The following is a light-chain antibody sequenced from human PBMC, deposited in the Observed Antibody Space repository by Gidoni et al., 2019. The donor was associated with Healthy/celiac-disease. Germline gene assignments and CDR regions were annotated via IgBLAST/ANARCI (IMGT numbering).Light chain of an antibody. CDR3: NSRDSSGNHLWV. CDR2: GKN. Sequence: SSELTQAPAVSVALGQTVRITCQGDRLRSYYASWYQQNPGQPPVLVIYGKNNRPSGIPDRFSGSSSGNTASLTITGAQAEDEADYYCNSRDSSGNHLWVFGGGTKLTVL. CDR1: RLRSYY. J-gene: IGLJ3*02. V-gene: IGLV3-19*01.